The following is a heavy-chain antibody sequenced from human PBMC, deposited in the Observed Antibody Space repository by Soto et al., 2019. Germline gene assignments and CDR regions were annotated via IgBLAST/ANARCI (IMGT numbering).Heavy chain of an antibody. CDR1: GGSISSGDYY. CDR3: ARVRGRLLRFDP. Sequence: QMQLQESGPGLVKPSQTLSLTCTVSGGSISSGDYYWSWIRQPPGKGLEWIGYIYYSGSTNYNPSLKSRVTISVDMSKNQFSLKLSSVTAADTAVYYCARVRGRLLRFDPWGQGTLVTVSS. D-gene: IGHD2-15*01. V-gene: IGHV4-30-4*01. J-gene: IGHJ5*02. CDR2: IYYSGST.